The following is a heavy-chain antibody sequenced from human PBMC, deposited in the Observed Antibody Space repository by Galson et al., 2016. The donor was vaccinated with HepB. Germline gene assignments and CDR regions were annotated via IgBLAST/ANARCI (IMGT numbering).Heavy chain of an antibody. CDR3: ARTLNTGTHWYFDL. V-gene: IGHV3-23*01. Sequence: SLRLSCAASGFTFSSSAMNWVRQAPGKGLEWVSVISGSGTSGSGTSTYYADSVKGRFTILRDDSKNTLFLHMNSLRAEDTAVYYCARTLNTGTHWYFDLWGRGTLVTVSS. CDR2: ISGSGTSGSGTST. D-gene: IGHD4-17*01. J-gene: IGHJ2*01. CDR1: GFTFSSSA.